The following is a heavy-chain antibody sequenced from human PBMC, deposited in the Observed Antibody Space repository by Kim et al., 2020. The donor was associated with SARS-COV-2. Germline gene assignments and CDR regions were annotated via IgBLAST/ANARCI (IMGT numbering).Heavy chain of an antibody. V-gene: IGHV5-51*01. CDR3: TRQQESATAIDY. CDR2: IYTGDSDT. J-gene: IGHJ4*02. D-gene: IGHD2-15*01. Sequence: GESLKISCKGSGYSFTRHWIGWVRQMPGKGLEWMAIIYTGDSDTRYSPSFQGQVTISADKSINTAYLQWSSLKASDTAIYYCTRQQESATAIDYWGQGTLVTVSS. CDR1: GYSFTRHW.